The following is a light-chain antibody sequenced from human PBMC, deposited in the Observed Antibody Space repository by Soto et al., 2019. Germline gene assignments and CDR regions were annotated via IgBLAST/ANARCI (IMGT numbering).Light chain of an antibody. CDR2: GAS. CDR1: QSVSSSY. V-gene: IGKV3-20*01. Sequence: EIVLTQSPGTLSLSPGERATLSCRASQSVSSSYLAWYQHKPGQAPRLLIYGASSRAPGIPDRFSGSGSGTDFTRLISRLEPEDCAVYYWQQYGSAPHTFGQGTKLEIK. CDR3: QQYGSAPHT. J-gene: IGKJ2*01.